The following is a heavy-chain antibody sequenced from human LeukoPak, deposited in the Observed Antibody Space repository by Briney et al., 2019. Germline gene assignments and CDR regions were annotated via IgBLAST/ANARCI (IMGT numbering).Heavy chain of an antibody. Sequence: GGSLRLSCAVSGFTVISSYMSWVRQAPGKGPEWVSIIYSGGDTYYADSVKVRFTISRDNSKNMLYLQMNSLRADDTAVYYCAREAGATDYWGQGTLVTVSS. D-gene: IGHD1-26*01. CDR1: GFTVISSY. J-gene: IGHJ4*02. V-gene: IGHV3-66*01. CDR3: AREAGATDY. CDR2: IYSGGDT.